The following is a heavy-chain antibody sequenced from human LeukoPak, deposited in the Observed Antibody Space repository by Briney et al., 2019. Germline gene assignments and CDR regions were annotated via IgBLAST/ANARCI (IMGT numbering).Heavy chain of an antibody. CDR2: IRQDGSKI. J-gene: IGHJ5*02. CDR3: ARSDIVVWKNWFDP. D-gene: IGHD2-2*01. CDR1: RFTFSTYW. Sequence: GGSLRLSCAASRFTFSTYWMSWVRQAPGKGLEWVANIRQDGSKIYYVDSVKGRFTISRDNAKNSLYLQMNSLRAEDTAVYYCARSDIVVWKNWFDPWGQGTLVTVSS. V-gene: IGHV3-7*01.